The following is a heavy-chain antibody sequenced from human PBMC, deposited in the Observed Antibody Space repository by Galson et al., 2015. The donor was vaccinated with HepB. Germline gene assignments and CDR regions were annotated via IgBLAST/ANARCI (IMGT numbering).Heavy chain of an antibody. J-gene: IGHJ3*02. CDR3: ASRSPYQYDSSGQGAFDI. D-gene: IGHD3-22*01. CDR2: ITPMFGVP. V-gene: IGHV1-69*02. Sequence: SVKVSCKASGDAFDSYIINWLRQAPGQGPEWMGRITPMFGVPNYVQKFEGRVTMTADTSTNAAYMELSSLTSDDTAVYYCASRSPYQYDSSGQGAFDIWGQGTMVIVSS. CDR1: GDAFDSYI.